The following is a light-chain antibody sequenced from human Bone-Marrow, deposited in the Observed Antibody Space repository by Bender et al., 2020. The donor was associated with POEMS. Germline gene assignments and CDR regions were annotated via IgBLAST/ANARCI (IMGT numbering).Light chain of an antibody. CDR3: SSRGSSGYHYV. V-gene: IGLV3-19*01. CDR1: SLRSYY. J-gene: IGLJ1*01. Sequence: SSELTQDPTMSVALGQTVRITCQGDSLRSYYANWYQQKPGQAPVRVIRGDNNRPSGIPDRFSGSSSGNTASLTISGAQAEDEADYYCSSRGSSGYHYVFGPGTKLIVL. CDR2: GDN.